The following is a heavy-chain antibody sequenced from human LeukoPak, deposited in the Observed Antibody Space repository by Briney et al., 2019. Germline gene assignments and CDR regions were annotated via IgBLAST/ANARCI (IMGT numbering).Heavy chain of an antibody. CDR3: ARDSNLGY. CDR1: GFTFSSYA. CDR2: IYSGGGI. D-gene: IGHD3-16*01. J-gene: IGHJ4*02. Sequence: GGSLRLSCAASGFTFSSYAMHWVRQAPGKGLEWVSVIYSGGGIYYADSVKGRFTISRDNSKNTLYLQMNSLRAEDTAVYYCARDSNLGYWGQGTLVTVSS. V-gene: IGHV3-53*01.